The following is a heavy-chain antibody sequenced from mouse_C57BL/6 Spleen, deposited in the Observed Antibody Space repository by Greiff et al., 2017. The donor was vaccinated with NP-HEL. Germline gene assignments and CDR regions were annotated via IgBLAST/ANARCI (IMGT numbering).Heavy chain of an antibody. Sequence: DVHLVESGGGLVKPGGSLKLSCAASGFTFSDYGMHWVRQAPEKGLEWVAYISSGSSTIYYADTVKGRFTISRDNAKNTLFLQMTSLWSEDTAMYYCARLPGFAYWGQGTLVTVSA. CDR2: ISSGSSTI. CDR1: GFTFSDYG. J-gene: IGHJ3*01. CDR3: ARLPGFAY. D-gene: IGHD5-5*01. V-gene: IGHV5-17*01.